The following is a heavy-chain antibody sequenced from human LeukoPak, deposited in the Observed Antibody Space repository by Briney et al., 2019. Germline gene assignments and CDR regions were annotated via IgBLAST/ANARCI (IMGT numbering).Heavy chain of an antibody. V-gene: IGHV3-33*06. CDR3: AKDRETYEYTFDY. CDR1: GFSFSTYG. CDR2: MWYDGSKD. Sequence: GKSLRLSCAASGFSFSTYGIHWVRQAPGKGLEWVAVMWYDGSKDYYADYVKGRFTISRDTSKNTLYLQMNNLRAEDTAVYYCAKDRETYEYTFDYWGQGTLVTVSS. D-gene: IGHD6-6*01. J-gene: IGHJ4*02.